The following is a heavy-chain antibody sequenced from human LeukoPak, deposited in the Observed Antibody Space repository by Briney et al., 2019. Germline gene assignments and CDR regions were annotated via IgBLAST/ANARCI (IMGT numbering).Heavy chain of an antibody. Sequence: ASVKISCKASGYTFTSYYIHGVRQAPGQGLEWMGIINPSGGSTDYAQKFQGRVTVTRDTSTSTVYMELSSLRSEDTAIYYCARPLAPVMLNAFDIWGQGTMVTVSS. CDR2: INPSGGST. D-gene: IGHD2-8*01. V-gene: IGHV1-46*01. J-gene: IGHJ3*02. CDR3: ARPLAPVMLNAFDI. CDR1: GYTFTSYY.